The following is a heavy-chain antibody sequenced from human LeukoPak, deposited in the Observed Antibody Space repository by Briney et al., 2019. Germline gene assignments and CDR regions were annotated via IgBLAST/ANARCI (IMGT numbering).Heavy chain of an antibody. Sequence: SETLSLTCTVSGGSISSSSYYWGWIRQPPGKGLEWIGSIYYSGSTYYNPSLKSRVTISVDTSKNQFSLKLSSVTAADTAVYYCARETITGTTLYFDYWGQGTLVTVSP. CDR3: ARETITGTTLYFDY. V-gene: IGHV4-39*07. J-gene: IGHJ4*02. CDR1: GGSISSSSYY. CDR2: IYYSGST. D-gene: IGHD1-7*01.